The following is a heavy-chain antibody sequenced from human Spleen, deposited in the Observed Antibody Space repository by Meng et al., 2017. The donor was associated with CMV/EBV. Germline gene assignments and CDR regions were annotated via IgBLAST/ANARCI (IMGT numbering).Heavy chain of an antibody. CDR3: ARPGFGYGNYWFDP. CDR2: IYESGST. CDR1: GGSIRRSTYY. V-gene: IGHV4-39*02. Sequence: SGGSIRRSTYYWGWIRRLPGKGLEWIGSIYESGSTYYNPSLKSRVTMSVDPSRNHFSLKLTSVTAADTAVYYCARPGFGYGNYWFDPWGQGTLVTVSS. D-gene: IGHD4-11*01. J-gene: IGHJ5*02.